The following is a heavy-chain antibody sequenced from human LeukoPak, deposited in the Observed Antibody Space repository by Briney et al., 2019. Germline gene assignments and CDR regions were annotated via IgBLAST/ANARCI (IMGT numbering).Heavy chain of an antibody. Sequence: GGSLRLSCAASGFTFSSYAMSWVRQAPGKGLEWVSGISGSGGSTYYADSVKGRFTISRDNSENTEYLQMNSLRAEDTAVYYCAKDIVVVPAPVGYFDLWGRGTLVTVSS. J-gene: IGHJ2*01. V-gene: IGHV3-23*01. CDR3: AKDIVVVPAPVGYFDL. D-gene: IGHD2-2*01. CDR2: ISGSGGST. CDR1: GFTFSSYA.